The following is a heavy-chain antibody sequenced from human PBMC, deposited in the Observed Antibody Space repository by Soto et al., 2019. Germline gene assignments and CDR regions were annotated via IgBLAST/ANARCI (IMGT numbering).Heavy chain of an antibody. CDR1: GFTFSNYT. CDR3: GRNLRGAAAGTGY. V-gene: IGHV3-21*02. D-gene: IGHD6-13*01. CDR2: ITSGNSYI. J-gene: IGHJ4*02. Sequence: EVQLVESGGGLVKPGGSLRLSCAASGFTFSNYTMNWVRQAPGKGLEWVSSITSGNSYIYYADSLKGRFTISRDNAKNSLYLQMNSLRAEDTAVYYCGRNLRGAAAGTGYWGQGTLVTVSS.